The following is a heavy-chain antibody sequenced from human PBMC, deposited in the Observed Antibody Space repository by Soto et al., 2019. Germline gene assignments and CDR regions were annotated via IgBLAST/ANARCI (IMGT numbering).Heavy chain of an antibody. Sequence: EVQLVESGGGLVQPGGSLRLSCAASGFTFSSYWMSWVRQAPGKGLEWVANIKQDGSEKYYVDSVKGRFTISRDNAKNSLYLQMNSLRAEDTAVYYCARLRGGTWNYGGWFDPWGQGTLVTVSS. CDR1: GFTFSSYW. CDR3: ARLRGGTWNYGGWFDP. V-gene: IGHV3-7*05. J-gene: IGHJ5*02. CDR2: IKQDGSEK. D-gene: IGHD1-7*01.